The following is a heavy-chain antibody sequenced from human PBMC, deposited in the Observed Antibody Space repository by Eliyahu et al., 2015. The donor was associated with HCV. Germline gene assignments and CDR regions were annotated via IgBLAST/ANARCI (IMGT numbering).Heavy chain of an antibody. CDR3: ARGTMVGKQLVPFDY. V-gene: IGHV1-3*01. D-gene: IGHD6-6*01. CDR1: GYTFTSXA. Sequence: QVQLVQSGAXVKKPGASVKVSCKASGYTFTSXAMHWVRQAPGQRLEWMGWINAGNGNXKYSQKFQGXVTITRDTXASTAYMELSSLRSEDTAVYYCARGTMVGKQLVPFDYWGQGTLVTVSS. CDR2: INAGNGNX. J-gene: IGHJ4*02.